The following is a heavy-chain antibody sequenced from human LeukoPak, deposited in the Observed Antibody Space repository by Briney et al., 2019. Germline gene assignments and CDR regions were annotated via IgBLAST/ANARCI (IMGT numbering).Heavy chain of an antibody. D-gene: IGHD6-13*01. CDR2: ISGSGGST. CDR1: GFTFSSYA. Sequence: GGSLRLSCAASGFTFSSYAMSWVRQAPGKGLEWVSAISGSGGSTYYADSVKGRFTISRDNSKNTLYLQMNSLRAEDTAVYYCATHSSSWYEKYFDYWGQGTLVTVSS. CDR3: ATHSSSWYEKYFDY. J-gene: IGHJ4*02. V-gene: IGHV3-23*01.